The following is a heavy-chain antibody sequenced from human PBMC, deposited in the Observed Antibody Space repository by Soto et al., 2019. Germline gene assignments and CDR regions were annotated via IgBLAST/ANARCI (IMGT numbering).Heavy chain of an antibody. CDR2: VSHSGST. V-gene: IGHV4-31*03. CDR3: AREYTYGSNFFDC. Sequence: QVRLQESGPGLVKPSQTLSLTCTVSGGSISSAAHYWSWIRQHPGKGLEWIGYVSHSGSTYYNPSLKSRVIISVDTSKNQFSLSLTSVTAADTALYYCAREYTYGSNFFDCWGQGARVTVSS. J-gene: IGHJ4*02. D-gene: IGHD5-18*01. CDR1: GGSISSAAHY.